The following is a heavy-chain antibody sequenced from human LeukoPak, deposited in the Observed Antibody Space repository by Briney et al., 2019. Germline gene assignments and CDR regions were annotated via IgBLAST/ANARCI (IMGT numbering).Heavy chain of an antibody. CDR3: ARQPRYGPFDY. V-gene: IGHV4-39*01. CDR1: GFPFSNYG. D-gene: IGHD5-18*01. J-gene: IGHJ4*02. Sequence: PGGSLRLSCAASGFPFSNYGMNWIRQPPGKGLEWIGSFYYSGSTYYNPSLKSRVTISVDTSKNQFSLKLSSVTAADTAVYYCARQPRYGPFDYWGQGTLVTVSS. CDR2: FYYSGST.